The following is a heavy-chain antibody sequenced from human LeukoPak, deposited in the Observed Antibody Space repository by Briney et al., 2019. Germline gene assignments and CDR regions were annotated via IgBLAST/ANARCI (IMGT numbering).Heavy chain of an antibody. Sequence: SETLSLTCSVSGGSISSGFYRGWIRQPPGKGLEWIGSIYHSGSTHYNSSLKSRVTISVDTSKNQLSLKLSSVTAADTAVYYCARGVGLTQGGAFDYWGQGTLVTVSS. J-gene: IGHJ4*02. CDR1: GGSISSGFY. CDR3: ARGVGLTQGGAFDY. V-gene: IGHV4-38-2*02. CDR2: IYHSGST. D-gene: IGHD3-16*01.